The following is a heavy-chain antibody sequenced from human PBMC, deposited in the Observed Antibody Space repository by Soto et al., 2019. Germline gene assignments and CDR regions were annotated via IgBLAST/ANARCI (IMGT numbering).Heavy chain of an antibody. Sequence: SETLSLTCTVAGGSIRGYYWSWIMQSPGKGLEWIACIFYSGKTYHNPALQSRVTIPVDTSKNQFSLKLSSVTAADTAVYYCARGRILEGYFDWFHRTNYYYYGMDVWGQGTTVTVSS. CDR3: ARGRILEGYFDWFHRTNYYYYGMDV. CDR2: IFYSGKT. CDR1: GGSIRGYY. D-gene: IGHD3-9*01. J-gene: IGHJ6*02. V-gene: IGHV4-59*12.